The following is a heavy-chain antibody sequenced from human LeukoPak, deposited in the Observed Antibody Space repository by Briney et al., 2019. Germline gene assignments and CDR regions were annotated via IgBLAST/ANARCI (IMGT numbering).Heavy chain of an antibody. V-gene: IGHV3-66*01. CDR1: GFTVSSNY. Sequence: GGSLRLSCAASGFTVSSNYMSWVRQAPGKGLEWVSVIYSGGSTYYADSVKGRFTISRDNSKNTLYLQMNGLRAEDTAVYYCARDLGIYSSSPGWFDPWGQGTLVTVSS. D-gene: IGHD6-13*01. J-gene: IGHJ5*02. CDR3: ARDLGIYSSSPGWFDP. CDR2: IYSGGST.